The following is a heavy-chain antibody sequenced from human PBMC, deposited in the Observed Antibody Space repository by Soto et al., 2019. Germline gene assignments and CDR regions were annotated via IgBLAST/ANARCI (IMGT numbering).Heavy chain of an antibody. J-gene: IGHJ4*02. D-gene: IGHD5-12*01. V-gene: IGHV4-59*08. CDR1: GGSISGHY. CDR3: GRQRSGYSNSYDY. CDR2: IYFTGSI. Sequence: SETLSLTCTVSGGSISGHYWSWIRQPPGKGLEWIGYIYFTGSINYNPSLKSRVTILLDTSKNQFSLKLSSVTAADTAVYYCGRQRSGYSNSYDYWGQGTLVTVSS.